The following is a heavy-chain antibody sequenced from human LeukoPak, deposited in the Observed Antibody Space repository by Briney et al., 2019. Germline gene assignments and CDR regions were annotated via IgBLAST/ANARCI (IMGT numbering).Heavy chain of an antibody. Sequence: ASVKISCKASGYNFNTYGISWVRQAPGQGLEWMGWISSSTGNTKYAQKLQDRVTMTTDTSTSTAYLYLRNLRSDDTAVYYCVRLPLGYCSSTSCLDWGQGTLVTVSS. CDR2: ISSSTGNT. V-gene: IGHV1-18*01. J-gene: IGHJ4*02. CDR1: GYNFNTYG. CDR3: VRLPLGYCSSTSCLD. D-gene: IGHD2-2*01.